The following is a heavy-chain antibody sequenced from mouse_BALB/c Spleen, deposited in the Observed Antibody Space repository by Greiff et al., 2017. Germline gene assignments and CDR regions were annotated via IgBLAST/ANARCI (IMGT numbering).Heavy chain of an antibody. CDR1: GFTFSSYT. J-gene: IGHJ4*01. Sequence: EVMLVESGGGLVKPGGSLKLSCAASGFTFSSYTMSWVRQTPEKRLEWVATISSGGGNTYYPDSVKGRFTISRDNAKNNLYLQMSSLRSEDTALYYCARSTSSYYGNYVYAMDYWGQGTSVTVSS. CDR2: ISSGGGNT. D-gene: IGHD2-10*01. CDR3: ARSTSSYYGNYVYAMDY. V-gene: IGHV5-9*03.